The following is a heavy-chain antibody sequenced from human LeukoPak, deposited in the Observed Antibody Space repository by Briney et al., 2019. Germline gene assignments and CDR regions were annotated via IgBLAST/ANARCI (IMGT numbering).Heavy chain of an antibody. CDR3: ARDLRPYYYDSGGYYHSYYFDY. V-gene: IGHV1-18*01. Sequence: GASVKVSCKASGYTFTSYGITWVRQAPGQGLEWMGWISGYNGNTNYAQKFQGRVTMTTDTSTSTAYMELRSLRSDDTAVYYCARDLRPYYYDSGGYYHSYYFDYWGQGTLVTVSS. J-gene: IGHJ4*02. CDR1: GYTFTSYG. CDR2: ISGYNGNT. D-gene: IGHD3-22*01.